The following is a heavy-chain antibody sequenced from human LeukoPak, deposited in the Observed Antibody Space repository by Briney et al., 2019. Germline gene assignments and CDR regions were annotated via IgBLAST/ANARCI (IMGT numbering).Heavy chain of an antibody. J-gene: IGHJ4*02. V-gene: IGHV3-23*01. CDR3: AKLHNLNCDY. CDR2: ISGSGGSA. Sequence: PGGSLRLSCAASGFTFSDYAMSWVRQAPGKGPEWVSTISGSGGSAYYADSVKGRFTISRDSSKNTLYLQMNNLRPEDTAVYYCAKLHNLNCDYWGLGTLVTVSS. D-gene: IGHD1-14*01. CDR1: GFTFSDYA.